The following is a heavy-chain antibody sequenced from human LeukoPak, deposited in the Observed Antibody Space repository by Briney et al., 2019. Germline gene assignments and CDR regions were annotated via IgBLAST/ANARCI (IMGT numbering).Heavy chain of an antibody. D-gene: IGHD4-17*01. J-gene: IGHJ5*02. CDR1: GGSVSSGDYY. CDR3: AGDQGDYGDYGWFDP. Sequence: SETLSLTCTVSGGSVSSGDYYWSWIRQPPGKGPEWIGYIYHSGDTNYNPSIKSRATISVDTAKNQFSLRLSFVTAADTAVYYCAGDQGDYGDYGWFDPWGQGTQVTVSS. CDR2: IYHSGDT. V-gene: IGHV4-30-4*01.